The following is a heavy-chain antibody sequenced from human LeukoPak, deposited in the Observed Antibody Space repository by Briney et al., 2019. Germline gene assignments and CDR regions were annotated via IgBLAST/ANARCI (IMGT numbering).Heavy chain of an antibody. CDR1: GGSISSGSYY. Sequence: PSETLSLTCTVSGGSISSGSYYWSWIRQPAGKGLEWIGRIYTSGSTNYNPSLKSRVTISVDTSKNQFSLKLSSVTAADTAVYYCARAPVSKKSYDILTGYFDWGQGTLVTVSS. D-gene: IGHD3-9*01. CDR3: ARAPVSKKSYDILTGYFD. J-gene: IGHJ4*02. V-gene: IGHV4-61*02. CDR2: IYTSGST.